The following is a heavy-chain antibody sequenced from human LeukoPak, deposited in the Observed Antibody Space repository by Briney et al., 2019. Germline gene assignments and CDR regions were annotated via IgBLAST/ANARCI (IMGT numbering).Heavy chain of an antibody. Sequence: PSETLSLTCAVYGGSFSGYYWSWIRQPPGKGLEWIGEINHSGSTNYNPSLKSRVTISVDTSKNQFSLKLSSVTAADTAVYYCARVTTKIAGPPYSSGYQDIDYWGQGTLVTVSS. J-gene: IGHJ4*02. D-gene: IGHD3-22*01. V-gene: IGHV4-34*01. CDR3: ARVTTKIAGPPYSSGYQDIDY. CDR2: INHSGST. CDR1: GGSFSGYY.